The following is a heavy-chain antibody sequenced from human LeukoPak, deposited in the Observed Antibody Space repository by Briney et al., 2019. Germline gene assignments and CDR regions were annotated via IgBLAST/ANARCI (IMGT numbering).Heavy chain of an antibody. CDR3: ARVVGFYSDSSGYGYLDY. J-gene: IGHJ4*02. D-gene: IGHD3-22*01. CDR1: GFTFSSYA. CDR2: ISSSSSYI. Sequence: GGSLRLSCAASGFTFSSYAMNWVRQAPGKGLEWVSSISSSSSYIYYADSVKGRFTISRDNAKNSLYLQMNSLRAEDTAVYYCARVVGFYSDSSGYGYLDYWGQGTLVTVSS. V-gene: IGHV3-21*04.